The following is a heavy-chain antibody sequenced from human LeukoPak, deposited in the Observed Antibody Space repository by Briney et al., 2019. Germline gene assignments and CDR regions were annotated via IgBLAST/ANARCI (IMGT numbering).Heavy chain of an antibody. J-gene: IGHJ6*04. CDR3: AELGITMIGGV. CDR2: ISGSGDNT. Sequence: GGSLRLSCAASGFTFSSYAMSWVRQAPGKGLEWVSGISGSGDNTYYADSVKGRFTISRDNSKNTLYLQMNSLRAEDTAVYYCAELGITMIGGVWGKGTTVTISS. D-gene: IGHD3-10*02. V-gene: IGHV3-23*01. CDR1: GFTFSSYA.